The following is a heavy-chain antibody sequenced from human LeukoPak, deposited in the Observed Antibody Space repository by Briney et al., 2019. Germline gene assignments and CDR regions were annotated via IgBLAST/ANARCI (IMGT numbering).Heavy chain of an antibody. Sequence: GGSLRLSCEASGFTFGSYAMYWVRQAPGKGLEWVAGIFGSGGSAHYADSVKGRFTISRDNSKNTVYLQINSLSAEDTAVYYCGKTTTGYSSGQKPAWPVDYWGQGTLVTVSS. J-gene: IGHJ4*02. CDR3: GKTTTGYSSGQKPAWPVDY. D-gene: IGHD6-19*01. V-gene: IGHV3-23*01. CDR2: IFGSGGSA. CDR1: GFTFGSYA.